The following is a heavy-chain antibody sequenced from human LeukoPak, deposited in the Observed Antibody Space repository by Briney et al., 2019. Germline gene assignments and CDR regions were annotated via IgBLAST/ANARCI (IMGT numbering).Heavy chain of an antibody. J-gene: IGHJ4*02. V-gene: IGHV1-2*02. Sequence: GASVKVSCKASGYTFTGYYMHWVRQAPGQGLEWMGWINPNSGGTNYAQKFQGRVTMTRDTSISTAYMELSRLRSDDTAVYYCARAQNQLRYFDWLSQGLFDYWGQGTLVTVSS. CDR2: INPNSGGT. CDR3: ARAQNQLRYFDWLSQGLFDY. CDR1: GYTFTGYY. D-gene: IGHD3-9*01.